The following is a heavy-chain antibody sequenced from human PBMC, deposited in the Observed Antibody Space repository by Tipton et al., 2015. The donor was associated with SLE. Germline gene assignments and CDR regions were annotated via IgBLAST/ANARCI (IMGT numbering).Heavy chain of an antibody. J-gene: IGHJ6*03. Sequence: TLSLTCAVYGGSFSGYYWSWIRQSPEKGLECIGEVNHSGSTNYNPSLKSRLTITVDTSKNQFSLWLNSVTAADTAVYFCARTRKDSGQSMRGYFYYMGGWGKGITVTVSS. CDR1: GGSFSGYY. CDR3: ARTRKDSGQSMRGYFYYMGG. CDR2: VNHSGST. V-gene: IGHV4-34*01. D-gene: IGHD1-26*01.